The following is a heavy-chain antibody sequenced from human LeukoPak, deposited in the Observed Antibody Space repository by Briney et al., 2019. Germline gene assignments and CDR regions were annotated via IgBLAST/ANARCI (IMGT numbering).Heavy chain of an antibody. D-gene: IGHD2-2*01. CDR3: ARALGYCSSTSCYPDDY. Sequence: SVKVSCKASGGTFSSYAISWVRQAPGQGLEWMGGIIPIFGTANYAQKFQGRVTITADESTSTAYMELSSLRSEDTAAYYCARALGYCSSTSCYPDDYWGQGTLVTVSS. V-gene: IGHV1-69*01. J-gene: IGHJ4*02. CDR1: GGTFSSYA. CDR2: IIPIFGTA.